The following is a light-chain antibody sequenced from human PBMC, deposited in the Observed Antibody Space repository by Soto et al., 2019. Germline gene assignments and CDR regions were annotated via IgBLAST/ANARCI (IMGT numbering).Light chain of an antibody. CDR1: QSVSRY. Sequence: EIVLTQSPATLSLSPGERATLSCWASQSVSRYLAWYQQKPGQAPRLLIYDASSRATGIPARFSGSGSGTDFSRTISSLEPEDFGVYYCQQRSNWPLLTCGGGTKVEIK. V-gene: IGKV3-11*01. CDR2: DAS. CDR3: QQRSNWPLLT. J-gene: IGKJ4*01.